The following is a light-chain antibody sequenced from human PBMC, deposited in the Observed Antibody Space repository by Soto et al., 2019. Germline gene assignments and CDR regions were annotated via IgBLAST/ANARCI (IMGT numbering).Light chain of an antibody. CDR3: CSYAGSVYV. J-gene: IGLJ1*01. CDR1: SSDVGSFKL. CDR2: EGS. Sequence: QSALTQPASVSGSPGQSIAISCTGTSSDVGSFKLVSWYQQHPGKAPKLMIYEGSKRPSGVSIRFSGSKSANTASLTISGLQAEDEADYYCCSYAGSVYVFGTGTKLTVL. V-gene: IGLV2-23*01.